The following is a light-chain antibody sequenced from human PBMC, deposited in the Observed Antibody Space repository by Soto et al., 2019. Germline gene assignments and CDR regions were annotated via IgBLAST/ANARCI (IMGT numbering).Light chain of an antibody. CDR1: SSNIGRDF. J-gene: IGLJ1*01. V-gene: IGLV1-47*01. Sequence: QSVLTQPPSASGTPGQTVTLPCSGSSSNIGRDFVYWYQQLPGTAPKLLMYRNDQRPSGVSDRFSGSKSGTSASLAISGLRSEDEADYFCSAWDDSLNDFVFGTGTKVTVL. CDR2: RND. CDR3: SAWDDSLNDFV.